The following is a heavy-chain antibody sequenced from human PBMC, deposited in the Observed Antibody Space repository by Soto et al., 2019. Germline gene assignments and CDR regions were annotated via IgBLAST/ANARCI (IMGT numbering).Heavy chain of an antibody. CDR2: ISYDGSNK. Sequence: QVQLVESGGGVVQPGRSLRLCCAASGFTFSSYAMHWVRQAPGKGLEWVAVISYDGSNKYYADSVKGRFTISRDNSKNTLYLQMNSLIAEDTAVYYCAKLNVEMATIVDYWGQGTLVTVSS. CDR3: AKLNVEMATIVDY. J-gene: IGHJ4*02. CDR1: GFTFSSYA. D-gene: IGHD5-12*01. V-gene: IGHV3-30-3*01.